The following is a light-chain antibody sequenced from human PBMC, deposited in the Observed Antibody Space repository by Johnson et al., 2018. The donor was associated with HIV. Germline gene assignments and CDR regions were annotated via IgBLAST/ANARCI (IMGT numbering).Light chain of an antibody. CDR1: SSNIGNNY. CDR3: GTWDSSLSLLYV. J-gene: IGLJ1*01. CDR2: ENN. Sequence: QAVLTQPPSVSAAPGQKVTISCSGSSSNIGNNYVSWYQQLPGTAPKLLIYENNKRPSGIPDRFSGSKSGTSATLGITGLQTGDEADYYCGTWDSSLSLLYVFGTGTEVTVL. V-gene: IGLV1-51*02.